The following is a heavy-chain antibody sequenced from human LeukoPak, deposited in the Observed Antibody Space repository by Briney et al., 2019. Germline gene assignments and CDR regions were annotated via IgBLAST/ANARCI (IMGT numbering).Heavy chain of an antibody. CDR2: INHSGST. Sequence: PSETLSLTCAVYGGSFSGYYWSRIRQPPGKGLEWIGEINHSGSTNYNPSLKSRVTISVDTSKNQFSLKLSSVTAADTAVYYCARGPKSDYGIYQYYYMDVWGKGTTVTVSS. V-gene: IGHV4-34*01. J-gene: IGHJ6*03. CDR1: GGSFSGYY. CDR3: ARGPKSDYGIYQYYYMDV. D-gene: IGHD4-17*01.